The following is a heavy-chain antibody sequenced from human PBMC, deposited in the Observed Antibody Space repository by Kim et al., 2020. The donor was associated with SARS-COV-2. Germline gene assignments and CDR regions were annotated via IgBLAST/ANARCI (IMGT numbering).Heavy chain of an antibody. V-gene: IGHV4-31*02. J-gene: IGHJ4*02. Sequence: SLKSRVTISVDTSKNQFSLKLSSVTAADTAVYYCARGYCSGGSCYSGDYWGQGTLVTVSS. D-gene: IGHD2-15*01. CDR3: ARGYCSGGSCYSGDY.